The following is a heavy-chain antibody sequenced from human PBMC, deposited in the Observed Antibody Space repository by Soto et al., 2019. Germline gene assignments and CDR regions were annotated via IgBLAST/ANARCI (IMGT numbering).Heavy chain of an antibody. CDR1: GYSLTNFA. Sequence: QVQLVQSETEVKKPGDSVRVSCRASGYSLTNFAMHWVRRAPGHRLEWMGWINGGNGDTRFSHEVQGRVAITIDTSANTAYTTLTSLRSEDTAVYYCARGNLARRKHLDFGGQGNLAIVSS. V-gene: IGHV1-3*01. CDR3: ARGNLARRKHLDF. CDR2: INGGNGDT. J-gene: IGHJ4*02.